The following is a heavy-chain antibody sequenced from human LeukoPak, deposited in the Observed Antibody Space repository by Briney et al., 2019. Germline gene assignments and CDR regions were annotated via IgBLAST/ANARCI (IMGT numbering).Heavy chain of an antibody. D-gene: IGHD4-17*01. CDR1: GFTFSSYS. CDR2: ISSSSSYI. V-gene: IGHV3-21*01. Sequence: GGSLRLSCAASGFTFSSYSMNWVRQAPGKGLEWVSSISSSSSYIYYADSVKGRFTISRDNAKNSLYLQMNSLRAEDTAVYFCARDQGVTTKIFDAFDIWGRGTMVTVSS. J-gene: IGHJ3*02. CDR3: ARDQGVTTKIFDAFDI.